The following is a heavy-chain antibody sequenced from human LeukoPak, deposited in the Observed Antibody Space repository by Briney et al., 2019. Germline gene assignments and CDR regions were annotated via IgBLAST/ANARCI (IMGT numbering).Heavy chain of an antibody. CDR1: GYTFTGYF. D-gene: IGHD3-10*01. V-gene: IGHV1-2*02. CDR2: INPNSGGT. Sequence: ASVRVSCKASGYTFTGYFIHWVRQAPGQGLEWMGWINPNSGGTNYAQKFQGRVSMTRDTSISTAYMELSRLRSDDTAVYYCARADYYGSGSYYTGAFDIWGQGTMVTVSS. CDR3: ARADYYGSGSYYTGAFDI. J-gene: IGHJ3*02.